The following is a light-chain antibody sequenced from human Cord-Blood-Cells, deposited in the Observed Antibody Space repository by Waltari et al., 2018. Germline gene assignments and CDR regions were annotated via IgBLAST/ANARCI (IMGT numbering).Light chain of an antibody. Sequence: EIVMTQSPATLSVSPGDRATLPCRASQSVSSNLAWYQQKPGQAPRLLIYGASTRATGIPARFSGSGSGTEFTLTISSLQSEDFAVYYCQQYNNWPPAFGQGTKLEIK. CDR1: QSVSSN. CDR3: QQYNNWPPA. CDR2: GAS. J-gene: IGKJ2*01. V-gene: IGKV3-15*01.